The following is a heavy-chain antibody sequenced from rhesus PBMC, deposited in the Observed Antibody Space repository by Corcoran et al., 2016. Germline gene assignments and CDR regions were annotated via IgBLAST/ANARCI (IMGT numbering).Heavy chain of an antibody. CDR3: VKVGYSGSRDRFDF. J-gene: IGHJ3*01. V-gene: IGHV3S5*01. CDR2: INSGGGST. CDR1: GFTFSSYG. Sequence: EVQLVETGGGLVQPGGSLKLSCAASGFTFSSYGMSWVRQAPGKGLEWVSAINSGGGSTYYADSVKGRCTISRDNSQNTLSLQMNSLRVGDTAVYYYVKVGYSGSRDRFDFWGQGLRVTVSS. D-gene: IGHD6-25*01.